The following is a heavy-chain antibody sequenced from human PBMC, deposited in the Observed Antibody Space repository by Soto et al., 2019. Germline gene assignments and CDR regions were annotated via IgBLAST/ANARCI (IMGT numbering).Heavy chain of an antibody. CDR3: ARGDYYDTSGPFSDAFDI. V-gene: IGHV3-7*04. Sequence: AGSLTLSSAAAAFLSIGACMSWVRQTPGKGLEWVANIKPDGSEKFYVDSLKGRFTMSRDNAKNSLYLQMNGLRADDTAVYYCARGDYYDTSGPFSDAFDIWGQGTMVTVSS. CDR2: IKPDGSEK. CDR1: AFLSIGAC. J-gene: IGHJ3*02. D-gene: IGHD3-22*01.